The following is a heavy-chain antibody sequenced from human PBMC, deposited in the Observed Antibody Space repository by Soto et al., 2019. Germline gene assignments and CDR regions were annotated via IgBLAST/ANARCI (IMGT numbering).Heavy chain of an antibody. CDR2: ISGSGGST. D-gene: IGHD6-13*01. V-gene: IGHV3-23*01. Sequence: PGGSLRLSCAASGFSFSSYAMNWVRQAPGKGLEWVSGISGSGGSTYYADSVKGRFTISRDNSKNTLYPQMNSLRADDTAVYYYAKESASIAAAVFLDPWGQGTLVTVSS. CDR1: GFSFSSYA. J-gene: IGHJ5*02. CDR3: AKESASIAAAVFLDP.